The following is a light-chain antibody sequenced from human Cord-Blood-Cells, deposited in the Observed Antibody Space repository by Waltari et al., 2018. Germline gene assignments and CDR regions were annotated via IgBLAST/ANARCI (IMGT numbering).Light chain of an antibody. CDR1: SSDVGSYNL. V-gene: IGLV2-23*01. CDR2: EGS. Sequence: QSALTQPASVSGSPGQSITISCTGTSSDVGSYNLVSWYQQHPGKAPKLMIYEGSKRPSGVSNRVSGSKSGNTASLTISGLQAEDEADYYCCSYAGSSTLVLGGGTKLTV. J-gene: IGLJ3*02. CDR3: CSYAGSSTLV.